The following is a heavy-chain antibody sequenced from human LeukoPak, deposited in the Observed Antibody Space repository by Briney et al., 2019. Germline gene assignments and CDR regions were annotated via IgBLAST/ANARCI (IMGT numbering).Heavy chain of an antibody. CDR2: ISSTGGTI. V-gene: IGHV3-48*01. Sequence: GGSLGLSCVGSGFTFSNYLMNWVRQAPGKGLEWVSFISSTGGTIYYADAVKGRFTVSRDNAKNSLLLQMNSLRAEDTALYYCARGYSRAAFDIWGQGTMVTVSS. CDR3: ARGYSRAAFDI. D-gene: IGHD2-15*01. J-gene: IGHJ3*02. CDR1: GFTFSNYL.